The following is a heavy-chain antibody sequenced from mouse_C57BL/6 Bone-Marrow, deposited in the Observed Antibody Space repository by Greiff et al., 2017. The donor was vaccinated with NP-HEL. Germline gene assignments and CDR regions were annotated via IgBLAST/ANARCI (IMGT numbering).Heavy chain of an antibody. D-gene: IGHD1-1*01. CDR1: GFNIKDDY. CDR3: TKGGILLRSFAY. CDR2: IDPENGDT. Sequence: EVQRVESGAELVRPGASVKLSCTASGFNIKDDYMHWVKQRPEQGLEWIGWIDPENGDTEYASKFQGKATITADTSSNTAYLQLSSLTSEDTAVYYCTKGGILLRSFAYWGQGTLVTVSA. V-gene: IGHV14-4*01. J-gene: IGHJ3*01.